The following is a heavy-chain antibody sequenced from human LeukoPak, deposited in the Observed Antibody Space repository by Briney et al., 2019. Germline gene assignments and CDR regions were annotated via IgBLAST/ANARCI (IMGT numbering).Heavy chain of an antibody. CDR1: GGTFNNYA. CDR2: IIPVFGTT. D-gene: IGHD2-2*01. Sequence: SVKVSCKASGGTFNNYAITWVRQAPGQGLEWMGGIIPVFGTTNYAQKFQDRVTITVDESTTTAYMELSSLRSEDTAVYYCAREVPTVLLPTAMMGWFDPWGQGTLVTVSS. J-gene: IGHJ5*02. CDR3: AREVPTVLLPTAMMGWFDP. V-gene: IGHV1-69*13.